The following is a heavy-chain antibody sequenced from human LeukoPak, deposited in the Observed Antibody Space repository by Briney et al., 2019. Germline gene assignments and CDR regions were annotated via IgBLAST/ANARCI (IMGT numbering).Heavy chain of an antibody. V-gene: IGHV4-30-4*01. D-gene: IGHD6-6*01. Sequence: SETLSLTCTVSGGSISSGDYYWSWIRQPPGKGLEWIGYIYYSGSTYYNPSLKSRLTISGDTSKNQFSLRLSSVTAADTAVYYCARGTWSSSIDYWGQGTLVTVSS. J-gene: IGHJ4*02. CDR3: ARGTWSSSIDY. CDR2: IYYSGST. CDR1: GGSISSGDYY.